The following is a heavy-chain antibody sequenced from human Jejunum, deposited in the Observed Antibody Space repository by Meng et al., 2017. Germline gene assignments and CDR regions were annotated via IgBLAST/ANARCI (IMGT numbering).Heavy chain of an antibody. D-gene: IGHD3-3*02. CDR2: IYTSGTT. Sequence: SETLSLTCTVSGVSITSGNDYWSWIRQPAGKGLEWVVRIYTSGTTEYSASLNSRVTVSLDTSKNQFSLKLSSVTAADTAVYLGARKGSIYGTPFDIWGQGTMVTVSS. J-gene: IGHJ3*02. V-gene: IGHV4-61*02. CDR1: GVSITSGNDY. CDR3: ARKGSIYGTPFDI.